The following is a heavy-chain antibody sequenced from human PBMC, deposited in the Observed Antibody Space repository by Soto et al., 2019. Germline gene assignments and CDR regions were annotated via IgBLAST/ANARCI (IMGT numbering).Heavy chain of an antibody. CDR3: AYGKTGTTIAYAFDI. CDR2: IISICGTA. Sequence: QVQLVQSGAEVKKPGSSVKVSCKASGGTFSSYAITWVRQAPGQGLEWMGGIISICGTANYAQKFQGRVTITADEATSTAYLQLSRLRSEATAVYYCAYGKTGTTIAYAFDIWGQGTMVTVSS. D-gene: IGHD1-7*01. V-gene: IGHV1-69*12. J-gene: IGHJ3*02. CDR1: GGTFSSYA.